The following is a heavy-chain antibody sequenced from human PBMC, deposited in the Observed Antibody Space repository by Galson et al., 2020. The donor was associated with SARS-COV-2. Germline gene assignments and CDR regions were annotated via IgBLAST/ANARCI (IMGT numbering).Heavy chain of an antibody. CDR2: ISYDGSNK. CDR3: AKEGGSYAYYYYGLDV. D-gene: IGHD3-16*01. V-gene: IGHV3-30*18. Sequence: GGSLRLSCVASGFPFGSYGMHWVRQAPGKGLEWVALISYDGSNKYYGDSVKGRFTISRDNSKNSLYLQLNSLRAEDTAVYYCAKEGGSYAYYYYGLDVWGLGTTVTVSS. CDR1: GFPFGSYG. J-gene: IGHJ6*02.